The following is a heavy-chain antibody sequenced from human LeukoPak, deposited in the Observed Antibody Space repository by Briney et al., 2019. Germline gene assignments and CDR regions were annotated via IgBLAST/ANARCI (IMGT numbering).Heavy chain of an antibody. V-gene: IGHV3-7*05. D-gene: IGHD2-2*01. CDR2: IKRDGSEK. CDR3: ARDYQGHFEY. J-gene: IGHJ4*02. Sequence: GGSLRLSCAASGFTFSNYWMSWVRQAPGKGLEWVDNIKRDGSEKYYVDSVGGRFTISRDNAKSSMYLQMNSLRVEDTAVYYCARDYQGHFEYWGQGTLVTVSS. CDR1: GFTFSNYW.